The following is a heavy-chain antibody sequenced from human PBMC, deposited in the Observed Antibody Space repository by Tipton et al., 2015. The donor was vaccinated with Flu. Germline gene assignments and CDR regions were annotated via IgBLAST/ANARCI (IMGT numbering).Heavy chain of an antibody. D-gene: IGHD4-11*01. CDR3: ARRDFSNYVSEPKNWFDI. CDR1: SYSINSGYC. Sequence: TLSLTCSVSSYSINSGYCWGWVRQPPGKGLEWIGNICPGSPYYNPSLKSRVTMSIDTSKIQFSLRLTSVTAADTAVYFCARRDFSNYVSEPKNWFDIWGQGTLVTVSS. J-gene: IGHJ5*02. CDR2: ICPGSP. V-gene: IGHV4-38-2*01.